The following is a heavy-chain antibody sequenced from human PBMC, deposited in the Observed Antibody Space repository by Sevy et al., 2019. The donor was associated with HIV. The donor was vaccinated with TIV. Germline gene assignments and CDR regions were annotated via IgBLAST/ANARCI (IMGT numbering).Heavy chain of an antibody. J-gene: IGHJ3*02. CDR2: ISWKSGSI. V-gene: IGHV3-9*01. D-gene: IGHD6-13*01. CDR3: AKDIESGSSSWNINDAFDI. Sequence: GGSLRLSCAASGFTFEDYAMHWVRQAPGKGLEWVSGISWKSGSIGYADSVKGRFTISRDNAKNSLYLQMNSLRAEDTALYYCAKDIESGSSSWNINDAFDIWGQGTMVTVSS. CDR1: GFTFEDYA.